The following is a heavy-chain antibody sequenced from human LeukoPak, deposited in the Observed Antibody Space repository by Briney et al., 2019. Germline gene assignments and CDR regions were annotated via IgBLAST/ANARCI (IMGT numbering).Heavy chain of an antibody. Sequence: ASVKVSCKASGYTFTGYYMHWVRQAPGQGLEWMGWINPNSGGTNYAQKFQGGVTMTRDTSISTAYMELSRLRSDDTAVYYCAIGYSRGWYQFDYWGQGTLVTVSS. CDR1: GYTFTGYY. J-gene: IGHJ4*02. CDR3: AIGYSRGWYQFDY. V-gene: IGHV1-2*02. CDR2: INPNSGGT. D-gene: IGHD6-19*01.